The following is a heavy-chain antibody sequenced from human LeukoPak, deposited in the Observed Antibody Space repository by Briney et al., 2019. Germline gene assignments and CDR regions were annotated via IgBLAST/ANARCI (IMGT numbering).Heavy chain of an antibody. Sequence: PGGSLRLSCAASEFTFSSYTMNWVRQAPGKGLEWVSSIDSSSTYIYYADSVKGRFTISRDNAKKSLYLQMNSLRAEDTAMYYCARDPFPLYYSDSSTYSSRDCWGQGTLVTVSS. D-gene: IGHD3-22*01. CDR1: EFTFSSYT. J-gene: IGHJ4*02. CDR3: ARDPFPLYYSDSSTYSSRDC. CDR2: IDSSSTYI. V-gene: IGHV3-21*01.